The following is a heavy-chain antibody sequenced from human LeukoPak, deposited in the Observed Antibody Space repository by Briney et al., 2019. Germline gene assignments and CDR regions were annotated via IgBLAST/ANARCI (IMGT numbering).Heavy chain of an antibody. CDR1: GFCFTNYW. Sequence: GESLKISCKGSGFCFTNYWIGRVRQMPGKGLEWMGIIYPGDSDTRYSPSFQGQVTISADKSISTAYLQWRSLKASDTAVYYCARSVDIVMVGWFDPWGQGTLVTVSS. D-gene: IGHD5-18*01. V-gene: IGHV5-51*01. J-gene: IGHJ5*02. CDR3: ARSVDIVMVGWFDP. CDR2: IYPGDSDT.